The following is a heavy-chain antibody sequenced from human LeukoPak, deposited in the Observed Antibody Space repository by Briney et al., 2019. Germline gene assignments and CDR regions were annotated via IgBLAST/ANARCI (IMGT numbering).Heavy chain of an antibody. CDR1: GVSMSGYY. CDR3: ARENYYESSGYHGAFDL. D-gene: IGHD3-22*01. V-gene: IGHV4-59*01. J-gene: IGHJ3*01. Sequence: SETLSLTCTVSGVSMSGYYWSWIRQSPGRGREWSWFGHVFFTGNTNYNPSLKSRVTISVDTSNKQFSLRLTSVNAADTAVYYCARENYYESSGYHGAFDLWGQGTMVTVSS. CDR2: VFFTGNT.